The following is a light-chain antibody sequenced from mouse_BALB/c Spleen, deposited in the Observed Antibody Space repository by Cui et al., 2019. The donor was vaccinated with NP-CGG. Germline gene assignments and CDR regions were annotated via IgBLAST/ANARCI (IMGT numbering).Light chain of an antibody. CDR1: TGAVTTSNY. CDR2: GTN. J-gene: IGLJ1*01. V-gene: IGLV1*01. Sequence: QAVVIHEFALTTSPGVTVTLTCRSSTGAVTTSNYANWVQEKPDHLFTGLIGGTNNRAPGIPARFSSSLIGDKAALTITGAQTEDEAIYFCALWYSNHWVFGGGTKLTVL. CDR3: ALWYSNHWV.